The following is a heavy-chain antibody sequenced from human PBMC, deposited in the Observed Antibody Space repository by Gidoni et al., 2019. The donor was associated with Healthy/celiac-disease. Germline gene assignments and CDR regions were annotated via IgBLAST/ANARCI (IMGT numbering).Heavy chain of an antibody. CDR1: GFTFSSYA. V-gene: IGHV3-23*01. J-gene: IGHJ4*02. CDR2: IRGSGGST. Sequence: EVQLLESGGGLVQPGGSLSIPCAASGFTFSSYAMSWVRQAPGKGLEWVSAIRGSGGSTYYADSVKGRFTISRDNSKNTLYLQMNSLRAEDTAVYYCAKGRRLYYYDSWGQGTLVTVSS. D-gene: IGHD2-15*01. CDR3: AKGRRLYYYDS.